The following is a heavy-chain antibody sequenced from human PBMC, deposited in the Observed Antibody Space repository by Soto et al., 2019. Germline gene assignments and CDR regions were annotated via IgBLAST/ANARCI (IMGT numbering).Heavy chain of an antibody. D-gene: IGHD2-2*01. Sequence: EASVKVSCKASGYTFTGYYMHWVRQAPGQGLEWMGWINPNSGGTNYAQKFQGRVTMTRDTSISTAYMELSRLRSDDTAVYYCARDFNLVVVPAALRAYYGMDVWGQGTTVTVSS. V-gene: IGHV1-2*02. CDR1: GYTFTGYY. CDR2: INPNSGGT. CDR3: ARDFNLVVVPAALRAYYGMDV. J-gene: IGHJ6*02.